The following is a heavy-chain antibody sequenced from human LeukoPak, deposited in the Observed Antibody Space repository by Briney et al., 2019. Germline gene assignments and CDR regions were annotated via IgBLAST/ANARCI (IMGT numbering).Heavy chain of an antibody. D-gene: IGHD1-7*01. CDR1: GYTFTGYY. V-gene: IGHV1-2*02. CDR2: INPNSGDT. CDR3: ARGNLRELRGFDY. Sequence: ASVKVSCKASGYTFTGYYMHWVRQAPGQGLEWMGWINPNSGDTTYAQDFQGRVTLTRDTSINTAYMELSNLISDDTAVYYCARGNLRELRGFDYWGHGTLVTVSS. J-gene: IGHJ4*01.